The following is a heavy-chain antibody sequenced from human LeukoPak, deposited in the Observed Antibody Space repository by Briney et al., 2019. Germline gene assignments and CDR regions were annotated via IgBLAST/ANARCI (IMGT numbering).Heavy chain of an antibody. J-gene: IGHJ4*02. D-gene: IGHD3-22*01. CDR1: GGSISSYY. CDR2: IYTSGST. V-gene: IGHV4-4*07. Sequence: SETLSLTCTVSGGSISSYYWSWIRQPAGKGLEWIGRIYTSGSTNYNPSLKSRVTMSADTSKNQFSLKLSSVTAAGTAVYYCAREATYYYDSSAQWPVFVYWGQGTLVTVSS. CDR3: AREATYYYDSSAQWPVFVY.